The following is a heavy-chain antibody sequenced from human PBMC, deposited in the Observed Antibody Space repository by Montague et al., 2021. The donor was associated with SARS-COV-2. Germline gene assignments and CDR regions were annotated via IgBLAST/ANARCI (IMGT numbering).Heavy chain of an antibody. D-gene: IGHD3-10*01. CDR1: GFTVSSNY. Sequence: SLRLSCAASGFTVSSNYMTWVRQAPGKGLEWVSLIYSSGSTFYADSVQGRFTISRDNSSNTLYLHMNSLRAEDTAVYYCARQILTMVRGVPRNWFDPWGQGTLVTVSS. V-gene: IGHV3-66*04. CDR3: ARQILTMVRGVPRNWFDP. J-gene: IGHJ5*02. CDR2: IYSSGST.